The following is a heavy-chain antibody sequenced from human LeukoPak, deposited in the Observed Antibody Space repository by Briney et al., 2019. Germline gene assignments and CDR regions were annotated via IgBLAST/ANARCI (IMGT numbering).Heavy chain of an antibody. Sequence: ASVKVSCKASGGTFSSYAISWVRQAPGQGLEWMGGIIPIFGTANYAQKLQGRVTMTTDTSTSTAYMELRSLRSDDTAVYYCARGSRPSKFSGYYSDYYYYYMDVWGKGTTVTISS. J-gene: IGHJ6*03. CDR1: GGTFSSYA. V-gene: IGHV1-69*05. D-gene: IGHD3-22*01. CDR3: ARGSRPSKFSGYYSDYYYYYMDV. CDR2: IIPIFGTA.